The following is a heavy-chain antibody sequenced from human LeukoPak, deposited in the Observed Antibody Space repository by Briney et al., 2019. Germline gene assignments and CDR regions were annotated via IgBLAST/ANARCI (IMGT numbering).Heavy chain of an antibody. CDR1: GGSISSGGYS. CDR3: ARSTHLWFGELLYRGYFDY. V-gene: IGHV4-30-2*01. D-gene: IGHD3-10*01. J-gene: IGHJ4*02. Sequence: PSQTLSLTCAVSGGSISSGGYSWSWIRQPPGTGLEWIGYIYHSGSTYYNPSLKSRVTISVDRSKNQFSLKLSSVTAADTAVYYCARSTHLWFGELLYRGYFDYWGQGTLVTVSS. CDR2: IYHSGST.